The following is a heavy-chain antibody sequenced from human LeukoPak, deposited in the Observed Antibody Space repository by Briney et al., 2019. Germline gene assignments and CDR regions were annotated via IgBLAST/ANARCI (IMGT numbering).Heavy chain of an antibody. V-gene: IGHV4-59*01. CDR3: ARDTYYSDMDV. J-gene: IGHJ6*02. CDR1: GGSINNYY. Sequence: SETLSLTCTVSGGSINNYYWSWIRQPPEKGLEWIGYIHYSGSTSYNPSLKSRVTISVDTSKNQFSLKLSSVTAADTAVYYCARDTYYSDMDVWGQGTTVTVSS. CDR2: IHYSGST.